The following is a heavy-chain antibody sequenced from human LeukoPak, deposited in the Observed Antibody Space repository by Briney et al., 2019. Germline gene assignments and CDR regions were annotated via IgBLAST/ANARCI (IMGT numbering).Heavy chain of an antibody. Sequence: PSQTLSLTCTVSGGSISSYYWSWIRQPPGKGLEWIGYIYYSGSTNYNPSLKSRVTISVDTSKNQFSLKLSSVTAADTAVYYCARHPGLPGYWGQGTLVTVSS. CDR3: ARHPGLPGY. CDR1: GGSISSYY. V-gene: IGHV4-59*08. J-gene: IGHJ4*02. CDR2: IYYSGST. D-gene: IGHD4-11*01.